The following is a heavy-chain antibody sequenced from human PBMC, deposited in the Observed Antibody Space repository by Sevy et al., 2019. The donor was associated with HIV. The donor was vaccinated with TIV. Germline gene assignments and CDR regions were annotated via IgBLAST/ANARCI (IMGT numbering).Heavy chain of an antibody. D-gene: IGHD3-22*01. Sequence: GGYLRLSCTGSGFTFGDYAMSWFRQAPGMGLEWVGFIRSKDYGGATEYAASVKGRFTISRDDSKSIADLQMNSLKTEDTAVYYCTRGYYYDSSGYSDYWGQGTLVSVS. CDR3: TRGYYYDSSGYSDY. J-gene: IGHJ4*02. CDR2: IRSKDYGGAT. CDR1: GFTFGDYA. V-gene: IGHV3-49*03.